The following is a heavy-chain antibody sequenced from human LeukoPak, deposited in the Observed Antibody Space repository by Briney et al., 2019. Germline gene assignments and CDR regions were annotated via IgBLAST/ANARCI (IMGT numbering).Heavy chain of an antibody. J-gene: IGHJ4*02. CDR3: ARESYGLSLNY. V-gene: IGHV1-2*06. Sequence: GASVKVSCKXSGYTFTGYYMHWVRQAPGHGLEWMGRINPNSGGTNYAQKFQGRVTMTRDTSISTAYMELSRLRSDDTAVYYCARESYGLSLNYWGQGTLVTVSS. CDR2: INPNSGGT. CDR1: GYTFTGYY. D-gene: IGHD5-18*01.